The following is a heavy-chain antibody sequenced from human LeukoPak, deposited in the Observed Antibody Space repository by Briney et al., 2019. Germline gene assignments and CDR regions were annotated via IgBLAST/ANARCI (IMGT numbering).Heavy chain of an antibody. CDR1: GGSISSGGYY. D-gene: IGHD5-18*01. J-gene: IGHJ4*02. CDR2: IYYSGST. V-gene: IGHV4-31*03. Sequence: SETLSLTCTVSGGSISSGGYYWSWIRQHPGKGLEWIGYIYYSGSTYYNPSLKSRVTISVDTSKNQFSLKLSSVTAADTAVYYCARGAWIQLWSYFDYWGQGTLVTVSS. CDR3: ARGAWIQLWSYFDY.